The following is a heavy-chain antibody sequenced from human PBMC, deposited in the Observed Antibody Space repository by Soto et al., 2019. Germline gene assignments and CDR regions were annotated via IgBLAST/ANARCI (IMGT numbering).Heavy chain of an antibody. CDR3: ARRVAAAGTSWFDP. CDR2: ISAYNGNT. Sequence: ASVKVSCKASGYTFTRYGISWVRQAPGQGLEWMGWISAYNGNTNYAQKLQGRVTMTTDTSTSTAYMELRSLRSDDTAVYYCARRVAAAGTSWFDPWGQGTLVTVSS. CDR1: GYTFTRYG. D-gene: IGHD6-13*01. V-gene: IGHV1-18*04. J-gene: IGHJ5*02.